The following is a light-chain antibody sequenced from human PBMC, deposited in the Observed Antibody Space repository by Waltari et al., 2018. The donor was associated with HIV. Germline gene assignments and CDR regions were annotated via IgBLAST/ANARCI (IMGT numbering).Light chain of an antibody. Sequence: QSALTQPATVSGSPGQSIPLPCTGGSNDVGGYNYVSGCQHLPGKAPKLSSYDVRNRPSGVANRFSGSESGNTASLTISGLQAEDEADYYCTSYASSSSQLFGGGTKLTVL. CDR1: SNDVGGYNY. CDR3: TSYASSSSQL. J-gene: IGLJ2*01. CDR2: DVR. V-gene: IGLV2-14*01.